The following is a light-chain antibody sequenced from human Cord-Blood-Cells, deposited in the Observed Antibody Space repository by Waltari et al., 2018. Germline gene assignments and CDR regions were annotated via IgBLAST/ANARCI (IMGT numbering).Light chain of an antibody. CDR1: QGISSY. CDR2: AAT. J-gene: IGKJ1*01. CDR3: LQFYSYAWT. Sequence: AILMTQSPSSFSASTGDRVTITCRASQGISSYLAWYQQKPGKAPKLLIHAATTLQSGVLSRFSGSGSGTDFPLSISGRQSEDFATYCCLQFYSYAWTFGQGIKVEIK. V-gene: IGKV1-8*01.